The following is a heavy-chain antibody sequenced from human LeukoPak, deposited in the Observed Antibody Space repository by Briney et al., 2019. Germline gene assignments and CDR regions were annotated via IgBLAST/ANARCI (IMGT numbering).Heavy chain of an antibody. CDR2: IYTSGST. J-gene: IGHJ6*02. V-gene: IGHV4-4*07. CDR1: GGSISSYY. D-gene: IGHD2-2*01. Sequence: SETLSLTCTVSGGSISSYYWSWIRQPAGKGLEWIGRIYTSGSTNYNPSLKSRVTMSVDTSKNQFSLKLSSVTAADTAVYYCARGRSCSSTSCYAGGHYYYYGMDVWGQGTTVTVSS. CDR3: ARGRSCSSTSCYAGGHYYYYGMDV.